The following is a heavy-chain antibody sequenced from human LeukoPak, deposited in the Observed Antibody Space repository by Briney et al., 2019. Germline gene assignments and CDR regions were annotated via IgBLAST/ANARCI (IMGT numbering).Heavy chain of an antibody. D-gene: IGHD6-13*01. V-gene: IGHV3-11*04. CDR2: ISSSVSTI. CDR3: ARVHPYSSSWIDY. J-gene: IGHJ4*02. CDR1: GFTFSDYY. Sequence: PGGSLRLSCAASGFTFSDYYMSWIRQAPGKGLEWVSYISSSVSTIYYADSVKGRFTISRDNAKNSLYLQMNSLRAEDTAVYYCARVHPYSSSWIDYWGQGTLVTVSS.